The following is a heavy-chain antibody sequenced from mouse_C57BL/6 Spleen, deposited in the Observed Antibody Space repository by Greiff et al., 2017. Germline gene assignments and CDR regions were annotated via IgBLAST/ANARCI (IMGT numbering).Heavy chain of an antibody. J-gene: IGHJ1*03. CDR1: GYSITSGYY. CDR3: ARDPLTWYFDV. V-gene: IGHV3-6*01. CDR2: ISYDGSN. Sequence: VQLKESGPGLVKPSQSLSLTCSVTGYSITSGYYWNWIRQFPGNKLEWMGYISYDGSNNYNPSLKNRISITRDTSKNQFFLKLNSVTTEDTATYYCARDPLTWYFDVWGTGTTVTVSS.